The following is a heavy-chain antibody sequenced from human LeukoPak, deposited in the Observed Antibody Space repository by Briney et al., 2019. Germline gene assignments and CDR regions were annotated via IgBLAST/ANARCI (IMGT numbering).Heavy chain of an antibody. CDR1: GYTFTSYY. J-gene: IGHJ4*02. D-gene: IGHD5-12*01. Sequence: ASVKVSCKASGYTFTSYYMHWVRQAPGQGLEWMGIINPSGGSTSYAQKFQGRVTMTRDMSTSTVYMELSSLRSEDTAVYYCARGWHSGYDSRGTDFDYWGQGTLLTVSS. CDR2: INPSGGST. CDR3: ARGWHSGYDSRGTDFDY. V-gene: IGHV1-46*01.